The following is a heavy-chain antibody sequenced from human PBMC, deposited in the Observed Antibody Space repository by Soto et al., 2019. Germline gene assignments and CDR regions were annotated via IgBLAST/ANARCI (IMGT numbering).Heavy chain of an antibody. J-gene: IGHJ3*02. Sequence: PGGSLRLSRAASGFTFSRYWMDWVRQAPRKGLEWVATIKHDGSEKYYVDSVKGRFIISRDNAKNSVFLQMNGLRVEDTAVYFCARAMGTDCWSNPPFDIWGQGKMVTVSS. CDR2: IKHDGSEK. D-gene: IGHD2-21*01. V-gene: IGHV3-7*04. CDR1: GFTFSRYW. CDR3: ARAMGTDCWSNPPFDI.